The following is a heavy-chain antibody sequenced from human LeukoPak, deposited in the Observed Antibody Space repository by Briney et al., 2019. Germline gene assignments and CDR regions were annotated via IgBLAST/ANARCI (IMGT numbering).Heavy chain of an antibody. CDR2: INPNSGGT. V-gene: IGHV1-2*02. CDR1: GYTLTGYY. Sequence: ASVKVSCKASGYTLTGYYMHWVRQAPGQGLEWMGWINPNSGGTNYAQKFQGRVTMTGDTSISTAYMELSRLRSDDTAVYYCARDGAAMDAFDIWGQGTMVTVSS. J-gene: IGHJ3*02. CDR3: ARDGAAMDAFDI. D-gene: IGHD6-25*01.